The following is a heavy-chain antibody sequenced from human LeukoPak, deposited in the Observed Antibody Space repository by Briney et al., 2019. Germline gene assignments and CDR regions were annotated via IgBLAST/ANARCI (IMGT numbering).Heavy chain of an antibody. J-gene: IGHJ4*02. CDR3: ASEGGGNSGPFDY. CDR1: GGTFRSYG. D-gene: IGHD4-23*01. CDR2: IIPIFGTT. V-gene: IGHV1-69*05. Sequence: SVKVSCKAAGGTFRSYGISWVRQAPGQGLEWMGGIIPIFGTTNYAQKFQGRVTITTNESTSTAYMELSSLRSDDTGVYYCASEGGGNSGPFDYWGQGTLVTVSS.